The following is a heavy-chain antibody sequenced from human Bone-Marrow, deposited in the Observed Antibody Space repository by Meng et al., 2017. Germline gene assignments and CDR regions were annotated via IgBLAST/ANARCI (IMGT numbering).Heavy chain of an antibody. D-gene: IGHD1-26*01. V-gene: IGHV3-23*01. Sequence: SCKASGGTFSSYAMSWVRQAPGKGLEWVSAISGSGGSTYYADSVKGRFTISRDNSKNTLYLQMNSLRAEDTAVYYCATPIVGATPTDYGGQGTLVTVSS. CDR1: GGTFSSYA. CDR2: ISGSGGST. J-gene: IGHJ4*02. CDR3: ATPIVGATPTDY.